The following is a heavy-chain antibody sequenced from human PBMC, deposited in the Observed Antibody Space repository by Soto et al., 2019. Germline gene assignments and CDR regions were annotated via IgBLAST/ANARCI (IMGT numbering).Heavy chain of an antibody. CDR1: GFTFSNAW. V-gene: IGHV3-15*07. J-gene: IGHJ6*02. D-gene: IGHD3-9*01. CDR3: TTDPSQPALRYFDWLLTGYYYYGMDV. CDR2: IKSKTDGGTT. Sequence: PGGSLRLSCAASGFTFSNAWMNWVRQAPGKGLEWVGRIKSKTDGGTTDYAAPVKGRFTISRDDSKNTLYLQVNSLKTEDTAVYYCTTDPSQPALRYFDWLLTGYYYYGMDVWGQGTTVTVSS.